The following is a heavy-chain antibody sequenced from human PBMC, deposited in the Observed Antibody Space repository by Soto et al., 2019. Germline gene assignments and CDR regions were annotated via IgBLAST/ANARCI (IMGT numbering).Heavy chain of an antibody. CDR2: IYYSGST. CDR3: ARDHGVYYGSGRGGAFDI. CDR1: GGSISSYY. V-gene: IGHV4-59*01. J-gene: IGHJ3*02. D-gene: IGHD3-10*01. Sequence: QVQLQESGPGLVKPSETLSLTCTVSGGSISSYYWSWIRQPPGKGLEWIGYIYYSGSTNYNPSLKRRVTISVDTSKNQFSLTLSSVTAADTAVYYCARDHGVYYGSGRGGAFDIWGQGTMVTVSS.